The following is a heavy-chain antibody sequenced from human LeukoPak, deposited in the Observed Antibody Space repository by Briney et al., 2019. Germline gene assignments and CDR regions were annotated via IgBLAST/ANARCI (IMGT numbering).Heavy chain of an antibody. CDR3: ARWKRGGSGCDY. D-gene: IGHD2-15*01. CDR1: GYTFTSYD. CDR2: MNPNSGNT. V-gene: IGHV1-8*01. J-gene: IGHJ4*02. Sequence: ASVKVSCKASGYTFTSYDINWVRQATGQGLEWMGWMNPNSGNTGYAQKFQGTVTMTRNTSISTAYMELSSLRSEDTAVYYCARWKRGGSGCDYWGQGTLVTVSS.